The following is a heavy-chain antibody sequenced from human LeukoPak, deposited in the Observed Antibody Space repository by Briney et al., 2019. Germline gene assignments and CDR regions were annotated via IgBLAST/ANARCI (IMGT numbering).Heavy chain of an antibody. V-gene: IGHV3-73*01. J-gene: IGHJ4*02. D-gene: IGHD2-15*01. CDR1: GFTFSGSA. CDR2: IRSKASNYAT. CDR3: TVNYCSGGSCYML. Sequence: GGSLRLSCAASGFTFSGSAMHWVRQASGEGLEWVGRIRSKASNYATAYDASVKGRFTISRDDSKNTAYLQMNSLKTEDTAVYYCTVNYCSGGSCYMLWGQGTLVTVSS.